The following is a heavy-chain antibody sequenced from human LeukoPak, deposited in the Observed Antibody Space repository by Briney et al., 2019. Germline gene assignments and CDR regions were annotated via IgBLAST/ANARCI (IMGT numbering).Heavy chain of an antibody. Sequence: GGSLRLSCAASGFTLSSYAMSWVRQAPGKGLEWVSLISGNAGSTYYADSVKGRFTISRDNAKNSLYLQMNSLRAEDTAVYYCARDYLYYFDYWGQEPWSPSPQ. CDR3: ARDYLYYFDY. CDR1: GFTLSSYA. V-gene: IGHV3-23*01. CDR2: ISGNAGST. J-gene: IGHJ4*01.